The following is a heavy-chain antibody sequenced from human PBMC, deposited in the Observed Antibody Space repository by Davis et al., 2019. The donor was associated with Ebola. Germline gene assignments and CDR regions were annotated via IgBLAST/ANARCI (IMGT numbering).Heavy chain of an antibody. CDR1: GFTFRDYY. CDR2: ISTSGSTV. D-gene: IGHD2-21*02. CDR3: ARMIIMVTLFDY. J-gene: IGHJ4*02. Sequence: LSLTCAASGFTFRDYYMSWIRQTPGKGLEWISSISTSGSTVHYADSVKGRFTISRDNTKNSLYLHMNSLRAEDTAVYFCARMIIMVTLFDYWGQGTLVTVSS. V-gene: IGHV3-11*01.